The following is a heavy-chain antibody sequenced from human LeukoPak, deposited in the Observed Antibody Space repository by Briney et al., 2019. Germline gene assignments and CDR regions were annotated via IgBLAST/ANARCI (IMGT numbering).Heavy chain of an antibody. CDR1: GYTFTSYG. CDR3: ARAYQRLGELSLPNY. CDR2: IHPSTGNP. V-gene: IGHV7-4-1*02. D-gene: IGHD3-16*02. Sequence: ASVKVSCKSSGYTFTSYGLSWVRQAPGQGLEWMGWIHPSTGNPTYAQGFTGRFVFSLDTSVSTTYLQISSLKAEDTAVYYCARAYQRLGELSLPNYWGQGTMVTVSS. J-gene: IGHJ4*02.